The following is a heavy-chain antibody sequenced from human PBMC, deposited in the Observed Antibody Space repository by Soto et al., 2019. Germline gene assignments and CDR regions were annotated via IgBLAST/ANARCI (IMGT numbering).Heavy chain of an antibody. CDR1: GYTFTGYY. J-gene: IGHJ3*02. D-gene: IGHD3-10*01. Sequence: ASVKVSCKASGYTFTGYYMHWVRQAPGQGLEWMGWINPNSGGTNYAQKFQGWVTMTRDTSISTTYMELSRLRSDDTAVYYCASSVRFGERVGAFDIWGQGTMVTVSS. V-gene: IGHV1-2*04. CDR2: INPNSGGT. CDR3: ASSVRFGERVGAFDI.